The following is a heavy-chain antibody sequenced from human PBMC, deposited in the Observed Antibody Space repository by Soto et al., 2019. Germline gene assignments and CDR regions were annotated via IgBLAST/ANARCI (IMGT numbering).Heavy chain of an antibody. J-gene: IGHJ4*02. V-gene: IGHV1-18*01. Sequence: ASVKVSCKASGNTFTSYGISWVRQAPGQGLEWMGWISAYNGNTNYAQKLQGRVTMTTDTSTSTAYMELRSLRSDDTAVYYCARDRPGIAAAGPRGYFDYWGQRTLVTVSS. CDR1: GNTFTSYG. CDR3: ARDRPGIAAAGPRGYFDY. CDR2: ISAYNGNT. D-gene: IGHD6-13*01.